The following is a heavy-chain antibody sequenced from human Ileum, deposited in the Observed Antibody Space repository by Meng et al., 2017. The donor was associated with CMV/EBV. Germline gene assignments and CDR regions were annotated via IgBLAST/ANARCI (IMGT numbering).Heavy chain of an antibody. CDR3: APSPAVWDHIQQKAFLWELGLCC. Sequence: GGSLRLSCVASGLTFDDCATHWVRQVPGKGLEWVSHVSWNSGRIGYADSVKGRVTISGDNAKNSLHLRTWPCTARGHVGPSGAPSPAVWDHIQQKAFLWELGLCCWGKG. D-gene: IGHD2-8*02. CDR2: VSWNSGRI. CDR1: GLTFDDCA. J-gene: IGHJ6*03. V-gene: IGHV3-9*01.